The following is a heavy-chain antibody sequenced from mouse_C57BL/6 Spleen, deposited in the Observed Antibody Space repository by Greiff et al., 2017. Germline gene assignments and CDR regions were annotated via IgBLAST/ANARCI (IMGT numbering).Heavy chain of an antibody. J-gene: IGHJ1*03. V-gene: IGHV5-17*01. CDR3: ARPGDDYGWYFDV. CDR2: ISSGSSTI. Sequence: EVKVVESGGGLVKPGGSLKLSCAASGFTFSDYGMHWVRQAPEKGLEWVAYISSGSSTIYYADTVKGRFTISRDNAKNTLFLQMTSLRSEDTAMYYCARPGDDYGWYFDVWGTGTTVTVSS. D-gene: IGHD1-1*01. CDR1: GFTFSDYG.